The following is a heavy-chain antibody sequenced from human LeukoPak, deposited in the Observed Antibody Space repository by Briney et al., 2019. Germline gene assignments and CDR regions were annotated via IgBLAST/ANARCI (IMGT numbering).Heavy chain of an antibody. CDR2: ISGSGGST. V-gene: IGHV3-23*01. Sequence: GGSLRLSCAASGFTFSSYSMNWVRQAPGKGLEWVSAISGSGGSTYYADSVKGRFTISRDNSKNTLYLQMNSLRAEDTAVYYCAKDLHYYDSSGYYQHDYWGQGTLVTVSS. CDR3: AKDLHYYDSSGYYQHDY. CDR1: GFTFSSYS. D-gene: IGHD3-22*01. J-gene: IGHJ4*02.